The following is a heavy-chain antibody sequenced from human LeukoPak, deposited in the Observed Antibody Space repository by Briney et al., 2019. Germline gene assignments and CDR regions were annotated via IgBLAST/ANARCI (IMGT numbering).Heavy chain of an antibody. Sequence: GASVKVSCKASGGTFSSYAISWVRQAPGQGLEWMGGIIPIFGTANYAQKFQGRVTITTDESTSTAYMELSSLRSEDTAVYYCAGALFGVVTHDAFDIWGQGTMVTVSS. D-gene: IGHD3-3*01. V-gene: IGHV1-69*05. CDR1: GGTFSSYA. J-gene: IGHJ3*02. CDR2: IIPIFGTA. CDR3: AGALFGVVTHDAFDI.